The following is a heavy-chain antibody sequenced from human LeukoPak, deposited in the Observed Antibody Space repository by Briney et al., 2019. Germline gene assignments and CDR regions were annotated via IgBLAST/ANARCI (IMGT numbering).Heavy chain of an antibody. CDR1: GGTSSSYA. CDR3: ARVDARDYGSLGYYGMDV. Sequence: GASVKVSCKASGGTSSSYAISWVRQAPGQGLEWMGRIIPILGIANYAQKFQGRVTITADKSTSTAYMELSSLRSEDTAVYYCARVDARDYGSLGYYGMDVWGQGTTVTVSS. J-gene: IGHJ6*02. V-gene: IGHV1-69*04. D-gene: IGHD4-17*01. CDR2: IIPILGIA.